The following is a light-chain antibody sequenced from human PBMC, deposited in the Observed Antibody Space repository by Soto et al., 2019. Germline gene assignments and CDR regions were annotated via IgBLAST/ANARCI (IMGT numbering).Light chain of an antibody. CDR1: SSDVGGYNY. V-gene: IGLV2-8*01. Sequence: QSALTQPPSASGSPGQSVTISCTGTSSDVGGYNYVSWYQQQPGKAPNLMIYEVSKRPSGVPDRFSGSKSGNTASLTVSGLQAEDEADYYCSSYAGSKTLFGGGTKLTVL. CDR2: EVS. CDR3: SSYAGSKTL. J-gene: IGLJ2*01.